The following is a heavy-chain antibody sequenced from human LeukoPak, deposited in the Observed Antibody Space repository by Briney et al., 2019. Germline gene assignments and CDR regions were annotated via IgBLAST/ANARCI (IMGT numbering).Heavy chain of an antibody. CDR2: ISSSSSYI. CDR3: AVSSGWYFDY. CDR1: GFTFSSYE. V-gene: IGHV3-21*01. D-gene: IGHD6-19*01. J-gene: IGHJ4*02. Sequence: GGSLRLSCAASGFTFSSYEMNWVRQAPGKGLEWVSSISSSSSYIYYADSVKGRFTISRDNTKNSLYLQMNSLRAEDTAVYYCAVSSGWYFDYWGQGTLVTVSS.